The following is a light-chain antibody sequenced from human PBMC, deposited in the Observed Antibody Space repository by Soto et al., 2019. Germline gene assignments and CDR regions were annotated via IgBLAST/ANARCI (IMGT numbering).Light chain of an antibody. V-gene: IGKV1-5*03. CDR3: QQYNNNWT. CDR2: KAS. CDR1: QSIVNW. J-gene: IGKJ1*01. Sequence: DVQMTQSPSTLSASVGDRVNITCRASQSIVNWLAWYQQKPGKAPKLLIYKASSLESGVPSRFSGSGSGTEFTLTISSLQPDDFATYYCQQYNNNWTFGQGTKVEIK.